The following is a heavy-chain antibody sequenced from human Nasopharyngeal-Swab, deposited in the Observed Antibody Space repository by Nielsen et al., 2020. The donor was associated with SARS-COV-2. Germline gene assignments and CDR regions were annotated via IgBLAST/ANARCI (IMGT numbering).Heavy chain of an antibody. D-gene: IGHD6-19*01. J-gene: IGHJ4*02. V-gene: IGHV1-18*01. CDR2: SSAYNSKT. CDR3: ARKRGEQWLSQFDY. Sequence: SVKVSCKASGYTFINYGITWVRQAPGQALEWMGWSSAYNSKTNYAQKFQGRVTMTTDTSTNTAYMELRSLRSDDTAVYYCARKRGEQWLSQFDYWGQGTLVTVSS. CDR1: GYTFINYG.